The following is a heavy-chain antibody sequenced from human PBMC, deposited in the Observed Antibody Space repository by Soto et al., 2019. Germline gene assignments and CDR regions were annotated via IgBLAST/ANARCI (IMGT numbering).Heavy chain of an antibody. D-gene: IGHD6-19*01. V-gene: IGHV3-23*01. Sequence: EVQPLESGGGLVQPGGSLRLSCAASGFTFSSYAMSWVRQAPGKGLEWVSAISGSGGSTYYADSVKGRFTISRDNSKNTLYLQMNSLRAEDTAVYYCAKVVGIAVAGDYWGQGTLVTVSS. CDR1: GFTFSSYA. CDR3: AKVVGIAVAGDY. J-gene: IGHJ4*02. CDR2: ISGSGGST.